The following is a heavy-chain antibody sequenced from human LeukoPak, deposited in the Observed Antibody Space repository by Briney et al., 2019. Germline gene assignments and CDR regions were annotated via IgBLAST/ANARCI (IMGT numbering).Heavy chain of an antibody. CDR3: EKNRITIVPGVIGPIDYFDM. D-gene: IGHD3-10*01. V-gene: IGHV3-30*18. CDR2: ITYNGSNK. Sequence: GRSLRLSCAASGFTFSSYGMHWVRQAPGKGLEWVAVITYNGSNKYYADSVKGRFTISRDNSKNTLYLQMNSLRAEDTPVYYCEKNRITIVPGVIGPIDYFDMWGQGTLVTVSS. J-gene: IGHJ4*01. CDR1: GFTFSSYG.